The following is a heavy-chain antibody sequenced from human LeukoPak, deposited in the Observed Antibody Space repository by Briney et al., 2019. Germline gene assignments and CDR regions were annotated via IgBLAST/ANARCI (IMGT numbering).Heavy chain of an antibody. CDR2: TGYDGSNK. Sequence: GRSLRLSCAASGFTFSSYAMYWVRQAPGKGLEWVAVTGYDGSNKYYADSVKRRFTISRDNSKNTLYLQLNSLRAEDTAVYYWAMVGPYSDYGLWYFDLWGRGTLVTVSS. J-gene: IGHJ2*01. CDR3: AMVGPYSDYGLWYFDL. CDR1: GFTFSSYA. D-gene: IGHD4-11*01. V-gene: IGHV3-30-3*01.